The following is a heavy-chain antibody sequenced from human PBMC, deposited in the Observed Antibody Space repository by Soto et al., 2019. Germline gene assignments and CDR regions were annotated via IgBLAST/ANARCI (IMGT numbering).Heavy chain of an antibody. V-gene: IGHV3-23*01. CDR3: TKVRVGAVASNKSYFDY. CDR2: ITSSGGTR. J-gene: IGHJ4*03. Sequence: EVQLLESGGGLVQPGGSLRLSCAASGFTFSGYAMNWVRQAPGKGLEWVSAITSSGGTRYYADSVKGRFTISRDNSKNTLEVEMNSLRAGDTAVYYCTKVRVGAVASNKSYFDYWGEGGLITVSS. D-gene: IGHD6-19*01. CDR1: GFTFSGYA.